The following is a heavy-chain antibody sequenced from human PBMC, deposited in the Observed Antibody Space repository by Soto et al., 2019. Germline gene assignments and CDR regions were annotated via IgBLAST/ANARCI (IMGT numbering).Heavy chain of an antibody. CDR2: INPNSGGT. J-gene: IGHJ4*02. CDR1: GYTFTGYY. V-gene: IGHV1-2*02. D-gene: IGHD6-19*01. CDR3: ASTGYSSGRYSGY. Sequence: QVQLVQSGAEVKKPGASVKVSCKASGYTFTGYYMHWVRQAPGQGLEWMGWINPNSGGTNYAQKFQDRVSMTRDTSISTAYMEMRMLRSDDTAVYYCASTGYSSGRYSGYWGQGTLVTVSS.